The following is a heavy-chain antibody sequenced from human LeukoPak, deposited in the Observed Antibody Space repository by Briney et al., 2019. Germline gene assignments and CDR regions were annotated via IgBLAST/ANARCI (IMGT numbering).Heavy chain of an antibody. CDR2: IKQDGSEK. D-gene: IGHD2-15*01. Sequence: GGSLRLSCAASGFTFSSYWMSWVRQAPGKGLEWVANIKQDGSEKYYVDPVKGRFTISRDNAKNSLYLQMNSLRAEDTAVYYCARDRCSGGSCYDYWGQGTLVTVSS. J-gene: IGHJ4*02. CDR1: GFTFSSYW. CDR3: ARDRCSGGSCYDY. V-gene: IGHV3-7*03.